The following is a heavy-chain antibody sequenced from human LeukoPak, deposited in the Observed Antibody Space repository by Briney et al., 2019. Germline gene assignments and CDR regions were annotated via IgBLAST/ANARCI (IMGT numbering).Heavy chain of an antibody. V-gene: IGHV5-51*01. D-gene: IGHD6-19*01. CDR2: IDPDDSDT. CDR3: ARQAVAGTWYFDL. Sequence: GESLKISCKGSGYSFTSYWIAWVRRMPGKGLEFMGIIDPDDSDTRYSPSFQGQVTISADMSITTAYLQWSSLKASDTAMYYCARQAVAGTWYFDLWGRGTLVTVSS. J-gene: IGHJ2*01. CDR1: GYSFTSYW.